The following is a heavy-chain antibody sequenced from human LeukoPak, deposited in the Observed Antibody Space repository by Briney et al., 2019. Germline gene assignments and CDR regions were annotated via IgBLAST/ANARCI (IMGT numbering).Heavy chain of an antibody. CDR2: ISGSGGST. D-gene: IGHD2-8*02. Sequence: PGGSLRLSCAASGFTFSSYAMSWVRQAPGKGREWVSAISGSGGSTYYADSVKGRFTISRDNSKNTLYLQMNSLRAEDTAVYYCAKDLHTDPTRVHYFDYWGQGTLVTVSS. V-gene: IGHV3-23*01. J-gene: IGHJ4*02. CDR3: AKDLHTDPTRVHYFDY. CDR1: GFTFSSYA.